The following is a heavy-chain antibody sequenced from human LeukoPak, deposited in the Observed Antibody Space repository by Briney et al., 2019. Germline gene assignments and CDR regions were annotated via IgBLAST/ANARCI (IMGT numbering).Heavy chain of an antibody. CDR2: TWYDGSNK. CDR1: GFIFSSYG. J-gene: IGHJ6*02. CDR3: ARDEGYCSGGSCYSRDYYYYGMDV. D-gene: IGHD2-15*01. Sequence: GGSLRLSCAASGFIFSSYGMHWVRQAPGKGLEWVAATWYDGSNKYYADSVKGRFTISRDNSKNTLYLQMNSLRAEDTAVYYCARDEGYCSGGSCYSRDYYYYGMDVWGQGTTVTVSS. V-gene: IGHV3-33*01.